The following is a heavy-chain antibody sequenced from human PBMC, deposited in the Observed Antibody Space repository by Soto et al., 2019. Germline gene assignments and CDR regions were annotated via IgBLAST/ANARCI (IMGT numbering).Heavy chain of an antibody. CDR2: VYISGST. V-gene: IGHV4-4*07. Sequence: QVQLQESGPGLVKPSETLSLTCTVSGGSISTYYWNWIRQSAGQGLEWIGRVYISGSTNYYPSLRSRVATSVGTANNHFSLKVTSVTAADTAVYYCARGGRDGFDIWGQGTMVTFSS. CDR1: GGSISTYY. CDR3: ARGGRDGFDI. J-gene: IGHJ3*02.